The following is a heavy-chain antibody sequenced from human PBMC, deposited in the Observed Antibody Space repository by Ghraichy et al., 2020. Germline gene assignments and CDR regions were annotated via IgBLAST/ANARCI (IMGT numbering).Heavy chain of an antibody. J-gene: IGHJ4*02. CDR2: INHSGST. CDR3: ARGRFQSWVVVAATDTKKRSGPNDY. D-gene: IGHD2-15*01. Sequence: LSLTCAVYGGSFSGYYWSWIRQPPGKGLEWIGEINHSGSTNYNPSLKSRVTISVDTSKNQFSLKLSSVTAADTAVYYCARGRFQSWVVVAATDTKKRSGPNDYWGQGTLVTVSS. CDR1: GGSFSGYY. V-gene: IGHV4-34*01.